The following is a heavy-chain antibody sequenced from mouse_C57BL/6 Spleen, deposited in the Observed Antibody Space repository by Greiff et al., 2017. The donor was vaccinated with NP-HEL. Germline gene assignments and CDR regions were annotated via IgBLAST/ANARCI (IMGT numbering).Heavy chain of an antibody. V-gene: IGHV5-6*01. CDR3: ARDVPSY. Sequence: EVKVVESGGDLVKPGGSLKLSCAASGFTFSSYGMSWVRQTPDKRLEWVATISSGGSYTYYPDSVKGRFTISRDNAKNTLYLQMSSLKSEDTAMYYCARDVPSYWGQGTLVTVSA. J-gene: IGHJ3*01. CDR1: GFTFSSYG. CDR2: ISSGGSYT.